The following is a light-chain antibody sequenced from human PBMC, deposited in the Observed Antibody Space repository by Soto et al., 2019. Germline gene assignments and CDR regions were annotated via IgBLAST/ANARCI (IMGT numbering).Light chain of an antibody. V-gene: IGKV1-39*01. Sequence: DIQMTQSPSSLSASVGDRVTITCRASQSISNYLCWYHQKPGKAPKLLIYSASSLQSGVPSRFSGSGSGTDFTLTISILQPEDFATYYCQQNYYPPQTFGQGTKVDIK. CDR2: SAS. CDR3: QQNYYPPQT. CDR1: QSISNY. J-gene: IGKJ1*01.